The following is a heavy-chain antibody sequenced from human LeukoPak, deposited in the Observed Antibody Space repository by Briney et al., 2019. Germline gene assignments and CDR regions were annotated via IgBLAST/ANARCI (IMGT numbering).Heavy chain of an antibody. CDR1: GFTFSSYS. Sequence: GGSLRLSCAASGFTFSSYSMNWVRQAPGKGLEWVSAISGSGGSTYYADSVKGRFTISRDNSKNTLYLQMNSLRVEDTAVYYCAKSTLPDDSSGYYFHYYYGMDVWGQGTTVTVSS. CDR3: AKSTLPDDSSGYYFHYYYGMDV. J-gene: IGHJ6*02. CDR2: ISGSGGST. V-gene: IGHV3-23*01. D-gene: IGHD3-22*01.